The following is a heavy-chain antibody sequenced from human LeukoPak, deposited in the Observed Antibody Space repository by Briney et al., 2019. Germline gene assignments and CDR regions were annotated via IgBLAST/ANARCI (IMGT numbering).Heavy chain of an antibody. V-gene: IGHV1-46*01. D-gene: IGHD5-18*01. CDR3: ARVEGLTATVTD. J-gene: IGHJ4*02. CDR1: GYTFTSYY. CDR2: IITSAGST. Sequence: GASVKVSCKASGYTFTSYYMHWVRQAPGQGLEWMGLIITSAGSTTYAQNFQGRVTLTRDTSTSTVYMEMSSLRSEDTAVYYCARVEGLTATVTDWGQGTLVTVPS.